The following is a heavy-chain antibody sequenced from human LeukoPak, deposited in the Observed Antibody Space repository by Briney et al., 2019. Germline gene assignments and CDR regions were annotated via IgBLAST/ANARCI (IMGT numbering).Heavy chain of an antibody. Sequence: GGSLRLSCAASGFTFSSYAMSWVRQAPGKGLGWVSAISGSGGSTYYADSVKGRFTISRDNSKNTLYLQMNSLRAEDTAVYYCAKGGVDTAMVTVYYYYGMDVWGQGTTVTVSS. CDR3: AKGGVDTAMVTVYYYYGMDV. CDR2: ISGSGGST. J-gene: IGHJ6*02. CDR1: GFTFSSYA. D-gene: IGHD5-18*01. V-gene: IGHV3-23*01.